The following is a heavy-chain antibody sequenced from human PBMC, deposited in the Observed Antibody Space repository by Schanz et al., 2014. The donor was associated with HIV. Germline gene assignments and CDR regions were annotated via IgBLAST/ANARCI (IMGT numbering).Heavy chain of an antibody. J-gene: IGHJ2*01. D-gene: IGHD2-15*01. V-gene: IGHV3-23*04. Sequence: EVQLVESGGGLVQPGGSLKLSCAASGFTFNNYAMSWVRQAPGKGLEWVSAISGSSITYSADSVKGRFTISRDNSKNTLYLQMNSLRAEDTAVYYCALSRPSGYGGSWYFDLWGRGTLVAVSS. CDR3: ALSRPSGYGGSWYFDL. CDR2: ISGSSIT. CDR1: GFTFNNYA.